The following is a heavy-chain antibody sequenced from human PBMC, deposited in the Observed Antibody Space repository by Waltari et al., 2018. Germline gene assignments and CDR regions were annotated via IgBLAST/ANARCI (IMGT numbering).Heavy chain of an antibody. CDR3: AKDWYSSGSHFDY. Sequence: EVQLLESGGGLVQPGGSLRLACAASGFTFSNYAMSWVRQAPGKGLEWVSVISGSGGSTYYADSMKGRFTISRDNSKNTLYLQMNSLRAEDTAVYYCAKDWYSSGSHFDYWGQGTLVTVSS. CDR2: ISGSGGST. J-gene: IGHJ4*02. CDR1: GFTFSNYA. D-gene: IGHD6-19*01. V-gene: IGHV3-23*01.